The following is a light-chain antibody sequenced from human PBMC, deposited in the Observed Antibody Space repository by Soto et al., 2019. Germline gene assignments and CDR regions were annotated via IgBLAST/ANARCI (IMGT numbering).Light chain of an antibody. CDR1: SSDDGGYNY. CDR2: EVS. Sequence: QSALTQPASVSGSPGQSITISCTGTSSDDGGYNYVSWYQQHPGKAPKLMIYEVSNRPSGVSNRFSGSKSGNTASLTISGLQAEDEADYYCSSYTSSSTLAVFGGGTQLTVL. CDR3: SSYTSSSTLAV. V-gene: IGLV2-14*01. J-gene: IGLJ7*01.